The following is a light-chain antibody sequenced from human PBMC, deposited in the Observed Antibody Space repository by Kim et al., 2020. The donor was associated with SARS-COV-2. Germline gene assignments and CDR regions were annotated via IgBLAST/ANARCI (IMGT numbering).Light chain of an antibody. CDR3: SSYTGTSALV. J-gene: IGLJ1*01. V-gene: IGLV2-14*03. Sequence: GESIHTSCTRTSSDVGGDDYVSWYQQHPGKVPQLMIYYVTNRPSGVSNRFSGSKSGNTASLTISGLQAEDEADYYCSSYTGTSALVFGSGTKVTVL. CDR2: YVT. CDR1: SSDVGGDDY.